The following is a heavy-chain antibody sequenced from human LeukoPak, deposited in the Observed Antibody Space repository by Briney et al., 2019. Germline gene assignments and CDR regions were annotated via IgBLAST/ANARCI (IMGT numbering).Heavy chain of an antibody. D-gene: IGHD2-15*01. Sequence: SQTLSLTCSVSGGSISSGDYYWSWIRQPPGKGLEWIGHIYYSGSVNYNPSLKSRVTISVDTSKNQFSLKLNSVTAADTAVYYCARGGNCSGGSCYRQRYAFDIWGQGTMVTVSS. CDR3: ARGGNCSGGSCYRQRYAFDI. V-gene: IGHV4-30-4*01. J-gene: IGHJ3*02. CDR2: IYYSGSV. CDR1: GGSISSGDYY.